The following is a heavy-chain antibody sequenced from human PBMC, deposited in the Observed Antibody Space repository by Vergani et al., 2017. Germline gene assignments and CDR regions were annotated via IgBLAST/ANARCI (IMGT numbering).Heavy chain of an antibody. CDR1: GGSISSSSYY. Sequence: QLQLQESGPGLVKPSETLSLTCTVSGGSISSSSYYWGWIRQPPGKGLEWIGSIYYSGSTNYNPSLKSRVTISVDTSKNQFSLKLSSVTAADTAVYYCARGAMEYYFDYWGQGTLVTVSS. CDR2: IYYSGST. D-gene: IGHD3-3*01. J-gene: IGHJ4*02. V-gene: IGHV4-39*07. CDR3: ARGAMEYYFDY.